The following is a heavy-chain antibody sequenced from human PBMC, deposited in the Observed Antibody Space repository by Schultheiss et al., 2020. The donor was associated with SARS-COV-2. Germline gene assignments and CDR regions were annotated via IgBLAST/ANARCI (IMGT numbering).Heavy chain of an antibody. J-gene: IGHJ6*02. CDR3: ARSHKDDFSGMDV. Sequence: ASVKVSCKASGYTFTSYGISWVRQAPGQGLEWMGWISAYNGNTNYAQKLQGRVTMTTDTSTSTAYMELSRLKSDDTAVYYCARSHKDDFSGMDVWGQGTTVTVSS. CDR2: ISAYNGNT. V-gene: IGHV1-18*01. D-gene: IGHD3-3*01. CDR1: GYTFTSYG.